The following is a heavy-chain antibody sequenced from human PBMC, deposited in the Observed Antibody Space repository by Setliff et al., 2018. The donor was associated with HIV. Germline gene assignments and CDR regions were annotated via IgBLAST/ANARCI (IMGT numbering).Heavy chain of an antibody. D-gene: IGHD6-13*01. Sequence: ASVKVSCKASGYTFTNYDINWVRQATGQGLEWMGWMNPNSGNTGYAQKFQGRVTMTRNTSISTAYMELSSLRSEDTAVYYCAKPPRPSSWPQYYFDYWGQGTLVTVSS. CDR2: MNPNSGNT. V-gene: IGHV1-8*01. CDR1: GYTFTNYD. CDR3: AKPPRPSSWPQYYFDY. J-gene: IGHJ4*02.